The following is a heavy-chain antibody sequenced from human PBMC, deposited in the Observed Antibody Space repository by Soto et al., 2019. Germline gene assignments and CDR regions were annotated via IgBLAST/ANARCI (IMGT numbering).Heavy chain of an antibody. Sequence: ASVKVSCKASGYTFNGYYMHWARQAPGQGLEWMGWINPNSGGTNYAQKFQGWVTMTRDTSISTAYMELSRLRSDDTAVYYCARAAPGIVPAATALYYYYYYMDVWGKGTTVTVS. CDR3: ARAAPGIVPAATALYYYYYYMDV. CDR2: INPNSGGT. CDR1: GYTFNGYY. V-gene: IGHV1-2*04. J-gene: IGHJ6*03. D-gene: IGHD2-2*01.